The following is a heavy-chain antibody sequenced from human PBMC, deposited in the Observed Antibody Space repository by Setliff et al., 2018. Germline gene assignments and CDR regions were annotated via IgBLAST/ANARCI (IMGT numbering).Heavy chain of an antibody. J-gene: IGHJ6*02. Sequence: GGSLRLSCAASGFTFNSYSMNWVRQAPGKGLEWVSSISSSSSYIYYADSVKGRFTISRDSAKSSLYLQMNSLRAEDTALYYCARANFLASGWSHGMDVWGQGTAVTVSS. V-gene: IGHV3-21*04. CDR2: ISSSSSYI. CDR3: ARANFLASGWSHGMDV. D-gene: IGHD6-19*01. CDR1: GFTFNSYS.